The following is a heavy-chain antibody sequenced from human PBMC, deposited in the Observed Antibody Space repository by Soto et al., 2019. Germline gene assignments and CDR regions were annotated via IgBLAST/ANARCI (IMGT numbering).Heavy chain of an antibody. CDR3: ARSGRRLYYFDY. CDR2: IWDGGSNK. CDR1: GFTFSSYA. Sequence: QVQLVESGGGVVQPGRSLRLSCTAAGFTFSSYAMHWVRQAPGKGLEWVAVIWDGGSNKYYADSVKGRFTISRDNCKNPLYLQMNGLRAEDTAVYHWARSGRRLYYFDYWGQGTLVTVSS. J-gene: IGHJ4*02. D-gene: IGHD6-25*01. V-gene: IGHV3-33*01.